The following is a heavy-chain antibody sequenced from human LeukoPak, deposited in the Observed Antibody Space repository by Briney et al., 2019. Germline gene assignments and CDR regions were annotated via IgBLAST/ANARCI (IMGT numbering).Heavy chain of an antibody. J-gene: IGHJ4*02. CDR3: ATSSAGWLYFDY. V-gene: IGHV3-53*01. Sequence: GGSLRLSCAASGFTFSSYWMNWVRQAPGRGLEWVSVIYSGGTTYYADSVKGRFTISRDNSKNTLYLQMNSLRAEDTAVYYCATSSAGWLYFDYWGQGTLVTVSS. CDR2: IYSGGTT. CDR1: GFTFSSYW. D-gene: IGHD3-22*01.